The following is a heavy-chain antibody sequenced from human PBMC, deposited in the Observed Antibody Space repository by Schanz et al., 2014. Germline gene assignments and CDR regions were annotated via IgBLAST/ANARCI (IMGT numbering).Heavy chain of an antibody. V-gene: IGHV3-23*04. D-gene: IGHD4-17*01. Sequence: EVQLVESGGGLVQPGRSLRLSCAASGFTFDDHAMHWVRQVPGKGLEWVSVIAGDGGGPNYVDSVKGRFTISRDNSDNTLYLQMNNLRAEDTAVYYCAKDCPSDYGDHCFDFWGQGTLVTVSS. CDR1: GFTFDDHA. CDR3: AKDCPSDYGDHCFDF. CDR2: IAGDGGGP. J-gene: IGHJ4*02.